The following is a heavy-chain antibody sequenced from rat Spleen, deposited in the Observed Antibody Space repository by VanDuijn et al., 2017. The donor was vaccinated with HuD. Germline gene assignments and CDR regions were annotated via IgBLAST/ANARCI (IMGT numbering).Heavy chain of an antibody. D-gene: IGHD1-1*01. CDR2: IWTGGST. CDR3: ARDSPHLLLQWDY. CDR1: GFSLTSYN. Sequence: QVQLKESGPGLVQPSQTLSLTCTVSGFSLTSYNVHWVRQPTGKGLEWMGVIWTGGSTDYNSALKSRLSISRDTSKSQVFLKIYSLQTEDTATYYCARDSPHLLLQWDYWGQGVMVTVSS. V-gene: IGHV2-30*01. J-gene: IGHJ2*01.